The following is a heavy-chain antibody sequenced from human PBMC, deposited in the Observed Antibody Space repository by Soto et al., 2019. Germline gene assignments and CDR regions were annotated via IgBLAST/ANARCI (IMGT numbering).Heavy chain of an antibody. CDR2: ISGSGDST. V-gene: IGHV3-23*01. CDR1: GCTFSSYA. Sequence: GGSLRLSSAASGCTFSSYAMSWVRQAPGKGLEWVSGISGSGDSTYYADSVKGRFTISRDNSKNTLYLLMNSLRTEDTAVYYCARYYDYSGGTSGGMAVWGQGTTVTVSS. D-gene: IGHD3-22*01. CDR3: ARYYDYSGGTSGGMAV. J-gene: IGHJ6*02.